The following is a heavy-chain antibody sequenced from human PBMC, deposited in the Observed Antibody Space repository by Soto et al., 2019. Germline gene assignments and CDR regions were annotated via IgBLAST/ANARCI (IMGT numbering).Heavy chain of an antibody. D-gene: IGHD4-17*01. V-gene: IGHV1-18*01. CDR2: ISGYNGKT. Sequence: ASVKVSCKASGYIFTSYGISWVRQAPGQGLEWMGWISGYNGKTTYAQNFQGRVTMTTDRSTSTAYMELRSLRPDDTALYYCTRDNRFSDYGGNHYFDYWGQGSLVTVYS. CDR1: GYIFTSYG. CDR3: TRDNRFSDYGGNHYFDY. J-gene: IGHJ4*02.